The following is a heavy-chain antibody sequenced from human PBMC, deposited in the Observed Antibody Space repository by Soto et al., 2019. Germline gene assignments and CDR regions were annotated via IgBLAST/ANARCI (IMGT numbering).Heavy chain of an antibody. J-gene: IGHJ4*02. D-gene: IGHD6-13*01. CDR3: VRVDSASWLDY. CDR2: IYYSGDT. CDR1: GVSISHGAYY. Sequence: QVQLQESGPGLVKPSQTLSLTCTVSGVSISHGAYYWSWIRQLPGKGLEWIGYIYYSGDTQYNPSLKSRITVSIDTSKNQFSLKMNSVTAADTAMYFCVRVDSASWLDYWGQGTLVTVSS. V-gene: IGHV4-31*03.